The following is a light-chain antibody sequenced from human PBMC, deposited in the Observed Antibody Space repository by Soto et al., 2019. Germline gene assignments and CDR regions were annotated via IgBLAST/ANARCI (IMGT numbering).Light chain of an antibody. V-gene: IGLV2-8*01. CDR2: EVS. CDR3: SSYAGSNNFRV. CDR1: SSDVGGYNY. J-gene: IGLJ2*01. Sequence: QSALTQPPSASGSPGQSVPISCTGTSSDVGGYNYVSWYQQHPGKAPKLMIYEVSKRPSGVPDRFSGSKSGNTASLTVSGLQAEDEADYYCSSYAGSNNFRVFGGGTKVTVL.